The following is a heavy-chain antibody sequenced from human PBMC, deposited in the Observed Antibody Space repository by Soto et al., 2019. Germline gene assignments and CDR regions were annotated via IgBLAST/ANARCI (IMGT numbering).Heavy chain of an antibody. CDR1: GFTFSSYA. CDR2: ISGSGGST. Sequence: GGSLRLSCAASGFTFSSYAMSWGRQAPGKGVEGVSAISGSGGSTYYADSVKGRFTISRDNSKNTLYLQMNSLRAEDTTVYYCAKDLRYCSSTSCYPRSGDAFDIWGQGTMVTVSS. CDR3: AKDLRYCSSTSCYPRSGDAFDI. V-gene: IGHV3-23*01. D-gene: IGHD2-2*01. J-gene: IGHJ3*02.